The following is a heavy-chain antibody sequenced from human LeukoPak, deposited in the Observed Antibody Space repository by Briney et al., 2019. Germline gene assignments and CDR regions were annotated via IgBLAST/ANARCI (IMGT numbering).Heavy chain of an antibody. J-gene: IGHJ4*02. Sequence: PGGSLRLSCAASGFSFSSSPMHWVRQAPGKGLETVSAISSDGANTYYANSVKGRFTISRDNFKNTLYLQMDSLRAEDMAMYYCARVTPGGILAAGYFDYWGQGTLVTVSS. CDR2: ISSDGANT. CDR3: ARVTPGGILAAGYFDY. CDR1: GFSFSSSP. V-gene: IGHV3-64*01. D-gene: IGHD6-13*01.